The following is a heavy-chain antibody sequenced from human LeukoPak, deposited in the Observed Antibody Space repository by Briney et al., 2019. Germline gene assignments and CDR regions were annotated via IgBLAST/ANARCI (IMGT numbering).Heavy chain of an antibody. V-gene: IGHV3-21*01. CDR1: GFTFSSYS. CDR3: ARDDRESLPVYYYYYYMDV. D-gene: IGHD3-10*01. J-gene: IGHJ6*03. CDR2: ISSSSSYI. Sequence: PGGSLRLSCAASGFTFSSYSMNWVRQAPGKGLEWVSSISSSSSYIYYADSVKGRFTISRDNAKNSLYLQMNSLRAEDTAVYYCARDDRESLPVYYYYYYMDVWGKGTTVTISS.